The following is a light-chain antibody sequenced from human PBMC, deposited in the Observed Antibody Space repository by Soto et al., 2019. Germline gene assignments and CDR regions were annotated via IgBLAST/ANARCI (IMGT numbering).Light chain of an antibody. CDR1: QSISSW. CDR3: QQYNSYSPVT. Sequence: DIKMTQSPSTLSASVGDRVTITCRASQSISSWLAWYQQKPGKAPKLLIYDASSLESGVPSRFSGSGSGTEFTLTISSLQPDDFATYYCQQYNSYSPVTFGGGTKVDI. J-gene: IGKJ4*01. V-gene: IGKV1-5*01. CDR2: DAS.